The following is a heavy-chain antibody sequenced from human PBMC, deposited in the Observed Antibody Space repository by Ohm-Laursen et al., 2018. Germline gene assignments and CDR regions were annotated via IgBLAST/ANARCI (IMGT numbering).Heavy chain of an antibody. CDR2: MKLGGIEK. CDR1: GFTFSRYW. J-gene: IGHJ5*02. Sequence: SLRLSCAASGFTFSRYWMTWVRQAPGKGLEWVAYMKLGGIEKYYVDSVKGRFTISRDNAKNSLYLQMNSLRAEDTAVYYCARDIVVVPAAIQWFDPWGQGTLVTVSS. V-gene: IGHV3-7*01. CDR3: ARDIVVVPAAIQWFDP. D-gene: IGHD2-2*02.